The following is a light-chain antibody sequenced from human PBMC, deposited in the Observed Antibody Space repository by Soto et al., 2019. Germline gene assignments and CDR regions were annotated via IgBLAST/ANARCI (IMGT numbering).Light chain of an antibody. V-gene: IGLV2-14*01. J-gene: IGLJ3*02. CDR1: SSDVGGYDY. Sequence: QSALTQPASVSGSPGQSITISCTGTSSDVGGYDYVSWYQQHPGKAPKVMIYEVRNRPSGVSNRFSGSKSGNTASLTISGLQAEEGADYYCSSYTSSNTWVFGGGTKLTVL. CDR3: SSYTSSNTWV. CDR2: EVR.